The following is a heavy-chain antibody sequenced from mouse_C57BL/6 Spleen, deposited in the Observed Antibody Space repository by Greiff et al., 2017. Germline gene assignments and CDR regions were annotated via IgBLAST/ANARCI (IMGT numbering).Heavy chain of an antibody. D-gene: IGHD2-4*01. J-gene: IGHJ3*01. CDR1: GFTFSDYG. Sequence: VMLVESGGGLVKPGGSLKLSCAASGFTFSDYGMHWVRQAPEKGLEWVAYISSGSSTIYYADTVKGRFTISRDNAKNTLFLQMTSLRSEDTAMYYCARKDYDAWFAYWGQGTLVTVSA. CDR2: ISSGSSTI. V-gene: IGHV5-17*01. CDR3: ARKDYDAWFAY.